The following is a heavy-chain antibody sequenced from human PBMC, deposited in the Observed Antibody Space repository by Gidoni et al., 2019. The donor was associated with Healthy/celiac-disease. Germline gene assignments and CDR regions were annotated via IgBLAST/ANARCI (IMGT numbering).Heavy chain of an antibody. D-gene: IGHD1-7*01. CDR1: GFTFSGPA. J-gene: IGHJ6*02. CDR2: IRSKANSYAT. CDR3: TRGGLTGTTDYSMDV. V-gene: IGHV3-73*02. Sequence: EVQLVESGGGLVQPGGSLTLSCAASGFTFSGPAMHWVRQASGKGLEWVGRIRSKANSYATAYAASVKGRFTISRDDSKNTAYLQMNSLKTEDTAVYYCTRGGLTGTTDYSMDVWGQGTTVTVSS.